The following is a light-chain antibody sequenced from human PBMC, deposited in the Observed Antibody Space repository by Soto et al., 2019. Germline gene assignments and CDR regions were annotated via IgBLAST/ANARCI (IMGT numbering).Light chain of an antibody. V-gene: IGKV3-11*01. CDR2: GAS. CDR1: QSVSTY. J-gene: IGKJ1*01. Sequence: EIVLTQSPATVSLSPGERATLSCRASQSVSTYLAWYQQKPGQAPRLLIYGASTRATGVPDRFSGSGSGTDFTLTIRRLEPEDFAVYHCQQDWSLSWTFGQGTKV. CDR3: QQDWSLSWT.